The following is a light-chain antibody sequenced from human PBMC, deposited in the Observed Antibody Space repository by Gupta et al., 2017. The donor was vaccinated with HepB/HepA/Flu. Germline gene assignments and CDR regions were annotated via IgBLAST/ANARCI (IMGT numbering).Light chain of an antibody. V-gene: IGKV3-15*01. Sequence: ETVMTQSPRTLSFSPGERATLSCRASQSIGRDLAWYQKKPGRPPRLLISGASTRANGIPARCSGSGDGTEFTLTISSRQSEDFAVYYCQQYNTRPLKITFGPGTXVDIK. J-gene: IGKJ3*01. CDR3: QQYNTRPLKIT. CDR1: QSIGRD. CDR2: GAS.